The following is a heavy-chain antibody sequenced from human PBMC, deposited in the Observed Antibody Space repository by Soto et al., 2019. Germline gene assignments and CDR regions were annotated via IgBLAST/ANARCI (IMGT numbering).Heavy chain of an antibody. D-gene: IGHD3-10*01. CDR2: INPKFGDT. CDR1: GYTFTAYY. J-gene: IGHJ6*02. CDR3: TRTMDYYYCPGSGNGHGF. V-gene: IGHV1-2*02. Sequence: QVQLVQSGAEVKEPGDSVRVSCEASGYTFTAYYIHWVRQAPGQGLEWMGWINPKFGDTSYAQDFQGRVSMTRDMSISTVYMELSKLTSDDTAIYYCTRTMDYYYCPGSGNGHGFWGQGTTVTVFS.